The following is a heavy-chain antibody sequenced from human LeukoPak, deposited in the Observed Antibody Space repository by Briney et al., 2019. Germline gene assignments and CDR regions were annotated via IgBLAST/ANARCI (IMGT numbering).Heavy chain of an antibody. CDR1: GFTFSNSW. CDR3: AKVPLSYYYYDSRGGAFDI. D-gene: IGHD3-22*01. J-gene: IGHJ3*02. Sequence: PGGSLRLSCAASGFTFSNSWMHWVRQAPGKGLVWVSRINSDGKTTTYADSVKGRFTISRDNADNTLYLQMNSLSAEDTALYYCAKVPLSYYYYDSRGGAFDIWGQGTMVTVSS. V-gene: IGHV3-74*01. CDR2: INSDGKTT.